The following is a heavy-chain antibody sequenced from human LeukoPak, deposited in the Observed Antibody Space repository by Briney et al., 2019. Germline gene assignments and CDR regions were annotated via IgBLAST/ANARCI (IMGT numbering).Heavy chain of an antibody. Sequence: GGSLRLSCGDSGSSFSSYSMNWVRQAPGKDLEWVSSISSSSKYIYYADSVKGRFTISRDNAKNSLYLQINGLRADDTAVYYCTRSPQGTGSPADYWRQGTLVTVSS. CDR2: ISSSSKYI. CDR1: GSSFSSYS. J-gene: IGHJ4*02. CDR3: TRSPQGTGSPADY. V-gene: IGHV3-21*01. D-gene: IGHD1-1*01.